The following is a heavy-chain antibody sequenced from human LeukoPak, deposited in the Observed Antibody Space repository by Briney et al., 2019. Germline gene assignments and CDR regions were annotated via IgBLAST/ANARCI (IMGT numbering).Heavy chain of an antibody. V-gene: IGHV4-61*01. D-gene: IGHD4-17*01. J-gene: IGHJ5*02. CDR3: ARVEYGDYGWFDP. Sequence: SETLSLTCTVSGGSISSSSYYWTWIRQPPGKGLEWIGYISDSGSTNYNPSLKSRVTISLDTSKNQFSLKLISLTAADTAAYYCARVEYGDYGWFDPWGQGTLVTVSS. CDR2: ISDSGST. CDR1: GGSISSSSYY.